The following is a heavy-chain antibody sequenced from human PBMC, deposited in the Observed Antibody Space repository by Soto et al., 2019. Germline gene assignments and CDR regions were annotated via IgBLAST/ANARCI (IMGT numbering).Heavy chain of an antibody. CDR3: AREKYDSSGRNWFDP. CDR1: GGSISSGGYS. V-gene: IGHV4-30-4*08. CDR2: IYYSGST. J-gene: IGHJ5*02. D-gene: IGHD3-22*01. Sequence: SETLSLTCTVSGGSISSGGYSWTWIRQPPGKGLEWIGYIYYSGSTYYNPSLRSRVTISVDTSENQFSLKLSSVTAADTAVYYCAREKYDSSGRNWFDPWGRGTLVTVSS.